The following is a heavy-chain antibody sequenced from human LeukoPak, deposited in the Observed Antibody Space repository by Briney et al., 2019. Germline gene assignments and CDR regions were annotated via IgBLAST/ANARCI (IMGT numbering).Heavy chain of an antibody. CDR3: AKDSRMASGYFDY. V-gene: IGHV3-30*02. CDR2: TRYDGSNK. CDR1: GFTFSSYG. D-gene: IGHD5-24*01. J-gene: IGHJ4*02. Sequence: GGSLRLSCAASGFTFSSYGMHWVRQAPGEGLEWVAFTRYDGSNKYYADSVKGRFTISRDNSKNTLYLQMNSLRAEDTAVYYCAKDSRMASGYFDYWGQGTLVTVSS.